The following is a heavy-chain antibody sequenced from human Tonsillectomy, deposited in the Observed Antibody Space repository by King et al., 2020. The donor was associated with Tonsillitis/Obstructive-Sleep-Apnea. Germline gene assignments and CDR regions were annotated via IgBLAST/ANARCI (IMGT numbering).Heavy chain of an antibody. V-gene: IGHV4-59*01. D-gene: IGHD6-6*01. CDR1: GDSISSYY. CDR2: IYYSGST. Sequence: QLQESGPGLVKPSETLSLTCTVSGDSISSYYWSWIRQPPGKGLEWIGYIYYSGSTNYNPSLKSRVTISVDTSKNQFSLRLSSVTAADTAVYYCARAAGYSSSLTLFDYWGQGTLVTVSS. J-gene: IGHJ4*02. CDR3: ARAAGYSSSLTLFDY.